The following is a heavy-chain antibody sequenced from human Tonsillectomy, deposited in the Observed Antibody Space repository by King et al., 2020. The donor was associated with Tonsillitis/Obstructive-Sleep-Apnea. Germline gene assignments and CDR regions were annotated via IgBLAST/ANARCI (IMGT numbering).Heavy chain of an antibody. CDR3: VKGSSTARPYYFDF. D-gene: IGHD1-26*01. CDR2: ISGCGGST. J-gene: IGHJ4*02. V-gene: IGHV3-23*04. CDR1: GFTFSSYA. Sequence: VQLVESGGGLEQPGGSLRLSCAASGFTFSSYAMSWVRQAPGKGLEWVSAISGCGGSTYYADSVKGRFTLSRDNSKSTLSLQMNSLRAEDTAIYYCVKGSSTARPYYFDFWGQGTLVTVSS.